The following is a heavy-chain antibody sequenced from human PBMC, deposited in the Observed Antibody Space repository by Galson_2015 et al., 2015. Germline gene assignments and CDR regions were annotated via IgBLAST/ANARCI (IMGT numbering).Heavy chain of an antibody. CDR2: IYHSGST. D-gene: IGHD3-9*01. V-gene: IGHV4-4*02. J-gene: IGHJ5*02. CDR1: GGSISSSNW. Sequence: SEPLSLTCAVSGGSISSSNWWSWVRQPPGKGLEWIGEIYHSGSTNYNPSLKSRVTISVDKSKNQFSLKLSSVTAADTAVYYCARDSQGNILTGHDGYNWFDPGGQGTLVTVSS. CDR3: ARDSQGNILTGHDGYNWFDP.